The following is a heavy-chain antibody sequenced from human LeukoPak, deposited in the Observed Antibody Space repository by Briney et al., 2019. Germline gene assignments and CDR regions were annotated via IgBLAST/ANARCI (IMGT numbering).Heavy chain of an antibody. CDR2: IYYSGST. V-gene: IGHV4-38-2*02. Sequence: SETLSLTCTVSGYSISSGYYWGWIRQPPGKGLESIGSIYYSGSTYYNPSLKSRVTISVDTSKNQFSLKLSSVTAADTAVYYCARVVGAKFDYWGQGTLVTVSS. CDR3: ARVVGAKFDY. D-gene: IGHD1-26*01. CDR1: GYSISSGYY. J-gene: IGHJ4*02.